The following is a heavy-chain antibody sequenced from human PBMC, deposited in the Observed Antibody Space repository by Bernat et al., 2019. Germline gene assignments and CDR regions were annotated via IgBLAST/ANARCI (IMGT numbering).Heavy chain of an antibody. CDR1: GFTFSSYS. CDR3: GRVSLPSYCSSTSCYYYYYYGMDV. V-gene: IGHV3-48*01. D-gene: IGHD2-2*01. J-gene: IGHJ6*02. CDR2: ISSSSSTI. Sequence: EVQLVESGGGLVQPGGSLRLSCAASGFTFSSYSMNWVRQAPGKGLEWVSYISSSSSTIYYADSVKGRFTISRDNAKNSLYLQMNSLRAEDTAVYYCGRVSLPSYCSSTSCYYYYYYGMDVWGQGTTVTVSS.